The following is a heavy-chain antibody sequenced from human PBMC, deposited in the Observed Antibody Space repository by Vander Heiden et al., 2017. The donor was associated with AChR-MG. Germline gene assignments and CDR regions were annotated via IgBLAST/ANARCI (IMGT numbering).Heavy chain of an antibody. CDR1: GFTFSSYA. Sequence: EVQLLESGGGLVQPGGSLRLPFAASGFTFSSYAMSWVRQAPGKGLGWVSAISGSGGSTYYADSVKGRFTISRDKSKNTLYLQMNSLRAEDTAVYYCAKDRGSGSYYDYWGQGTLVTVSS. CDR3: AKDRGSGSYYDY. V-gene: IGHV3-23*01. CDR2: ISGSGGST. D-gene: IGHD1-26*01. J-gene: IGHJ4*02.